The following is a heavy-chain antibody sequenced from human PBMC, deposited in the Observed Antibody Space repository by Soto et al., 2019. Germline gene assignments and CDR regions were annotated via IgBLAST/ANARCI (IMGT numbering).Heavy chain of an antibody. J-gene: IGHJ5*02. V-gene: IGHV1-69*02. CDR1: GGTFSSYT. Sequence: QVQLVQSGAEVKKPGSSVKVSCKASGGTFSSYTISWVRQAPGQGLEWMGRIIPILGIANYAQKFQGRVTITADKYTSTAYMELSSLRSEDTAVDYCARGYDHNWFDPWGQGTLVTVSS. CDR2: IIPILGIA. D-gene: IGHD6-13*01. CDR3: ARGYDHNWFDP.